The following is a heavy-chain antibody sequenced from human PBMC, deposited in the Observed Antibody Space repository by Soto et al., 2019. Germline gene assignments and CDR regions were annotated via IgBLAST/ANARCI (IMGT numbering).Heavy chain of an antibody. CDR1: GFTFSSYA. CDR2: ISYDGSNK. J-gene: IGHJ4*02. V-gene: IGHV3-30-3*01. D-gene: IGHD3-3*01. Sequence: LSLSCAASGFTFSSYAMHWVRQAPGKGLEWVAVISYDGSNKYYADSVKGRFTISRDNSKNTLYLQMNSLRAEDTAVYYCARDQYYDFWSGYPPAGFDYWGQGTLVTVSS. CDR3: ARDQYYDFWSGYPPAGFDY.